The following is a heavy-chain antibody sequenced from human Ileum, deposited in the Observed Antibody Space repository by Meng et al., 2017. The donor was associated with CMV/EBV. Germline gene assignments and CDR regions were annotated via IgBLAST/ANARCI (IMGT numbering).Heavy chain of an antibody. CDR2: MNGDGSSI. CDR1: GFTFSRHW. J-gene: IGHJ4*02. V-gene: IGHV3-74*01. Sequence: EVQLVESGGDLVQPGGSLRLSCVASGFTFSRHWMHWVRQTPGKGLIWVSRMNGDGSSIGYADSVKGRFTISRDNAKNLLHLQMNSLRVEDTATYYCARGQGGDCGGDCYPDYWGQGTLVTVSS. CDR3: ARGQGGDCGGDCYPDY. D-gene: IGHD2-21*02.